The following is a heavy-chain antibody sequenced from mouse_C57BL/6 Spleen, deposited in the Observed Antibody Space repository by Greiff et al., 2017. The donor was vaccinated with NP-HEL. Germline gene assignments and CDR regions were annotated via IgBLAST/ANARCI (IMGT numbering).Heavy chain of an antibody. D-gene: IGHD2-5*01. CDR2: IYPRSGNT. Sequence: QVQLQQSGAELARPGASVKLSCKASGYTFTSYGISWVKQRTGQGLEWIGEIYPRSGNTYYNEKFKGKATLTADKSSSTAYMELRSLTSEDSAVYFCARNSNYEGPFAYWGQGTLVTVSA. CDR1: GYTFTSYG. CDR3: ARNSNYEGPFAY. V-gene: IGHV1-81*01. J-gene: IGHJ3*01.